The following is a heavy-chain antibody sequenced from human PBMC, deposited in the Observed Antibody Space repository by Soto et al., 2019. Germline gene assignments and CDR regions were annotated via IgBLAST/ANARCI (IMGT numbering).Heavy chain of an antibody. CDR1: GGSMRNFF. V-gene: IGHV4-59*08. CDR3: ARYSSSPRFAY. CDR2: MYQGGST. Sequence: PSETRSVTCTGSGGSMRNFFWSWIRQPPGKGREWIGYMYQGGSTTYNPSLKSRVTISVDTSKNQFSLKLSSVTAADTAVYYCARYSSSPRFAYWGQGTLVPVSS. J-gene: IGHJ4*02. D-gene: IGHD6-6*01.